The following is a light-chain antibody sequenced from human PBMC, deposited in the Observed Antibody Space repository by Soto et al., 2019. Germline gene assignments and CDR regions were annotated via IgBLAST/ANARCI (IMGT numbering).Light chain of an antibody. V-gene: IGLV2-23*02. CDR1: NSDVGNYNL. J-gene: IGLJ3*02. CDR3: CSYVCRATWV. Sequence: QSVLTQPASVSGSPGQSITISCTGTNSDVGNYNLGSWYQQHPGKAPKLMMYEVTKRPSGVSNRFSGAKSGNTASPTISGLQAADEEDYYCCSYVCRATWVFGGGTKLTV. CDR2: EVT.